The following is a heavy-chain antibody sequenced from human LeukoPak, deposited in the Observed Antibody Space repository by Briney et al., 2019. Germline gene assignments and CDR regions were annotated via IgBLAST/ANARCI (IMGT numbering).Heavy chain of an antibody. CDR3: ARASDFWSGYSLDY. D-gene: IGHD3-3*01. Sequence: SETLSLTCTVSGGSISSYYWSWIRQPPGKGLEWIGYIYYSGSTNYNPSLKSRVTMSVDTSKNQFSLKLSSVTAADTAVYYCARASDFWSGYSLDYWGQGTLVTVSS. V-gene: IGHV4-59*01. J-gene: IGHJ4*02. CDR2: IYYSGST. CDR1: GGSISSYY.